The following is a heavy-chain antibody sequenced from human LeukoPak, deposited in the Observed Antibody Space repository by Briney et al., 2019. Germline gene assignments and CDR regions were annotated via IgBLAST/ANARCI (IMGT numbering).Heavy chain of an antibody. CDR3: AKRGVYCSGGTCYSYYFDY. J-gene: IGHJ4*02. CDR1: GFTFSSYW. D-gene: IGHD2-15*01. Sequence: GGSLRLSCAASGFTFSSYWMSWVRQAPGKGLEWVANIKQDGSEKYYVDSVKGRFTISRDNSKNTLYLQMNSLRAEDTAVYYCAKRGVYCSGGTCYSYYFDYWGQGILVTVSS. CDR2: IKQDGSEK. V-gene: IGHV3-7*03.